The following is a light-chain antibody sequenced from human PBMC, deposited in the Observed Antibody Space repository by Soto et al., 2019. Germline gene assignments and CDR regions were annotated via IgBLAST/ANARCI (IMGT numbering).Light chain of an antibody. V-gene: IGKV3-11*01. Sequence: EIVLTQSPGTLSLSPGERTTLSCRASQSVSSNFLDWYQQKPGQAPRLLIYDASNTATGIPARFSGSGSGTDFTLTISSLEPEDFAVYYCQQSSNWPPTWTFGQGTKVDIK. J-gene: IGKJ1*01. CDR2: DAS. CDR3: QQSSNWPPTWT. CDR1: QSVSSN.